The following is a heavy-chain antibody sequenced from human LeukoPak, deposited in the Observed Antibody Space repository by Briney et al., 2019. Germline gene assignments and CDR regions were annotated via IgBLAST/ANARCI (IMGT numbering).Heavy chain of an antibody. V-gene: IGHV3-74*01. D-gene: IGHD4-11*01. CDR1: GFNLRDYW. CDR3: VRDPSNSGNWFDL. CDR2: LGTDGTYT. J-gene: IGHJ5*02. Sequence: GGSLRLSCAASGFNLRDYWMHWVRQAPGKGLVWVSRLGTDGTYTNYADSVKGRFTISRDNAKNTLYPQMDSLRAEDTAFYYCVRDPSNSGNWFDLWGQGTLVTVSS.